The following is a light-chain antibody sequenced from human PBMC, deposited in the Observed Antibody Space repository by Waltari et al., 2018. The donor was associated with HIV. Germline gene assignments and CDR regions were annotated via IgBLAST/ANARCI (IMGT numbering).Light chain of an antibody. Sequence: SSALTQDPTVSVALGQTVKITCQGDSLRNKYASWYQARPGQAPLLVIFSKNSRPSGIPDRFSGSTSGDTASLTIIGAQAEDEAAYFCSSRDSSNSPLLFGGGTKLTVL. J-gene: IGLJ2*01. CDR3: SSRDSSNSPLL. V-gene: IGLV3-19*01. CDR2: SKN. CDR1: SLRNKY.